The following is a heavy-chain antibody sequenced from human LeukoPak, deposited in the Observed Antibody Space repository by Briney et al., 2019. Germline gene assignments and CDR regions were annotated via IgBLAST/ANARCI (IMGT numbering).Heavy chain of an antibody. CDR3: AKGSHSSYYYDSSGFDY. CDR1: RFTLNTYA. V-gene: IGHV3-23*01. J-gene: IGHJ4*02. D-gene: IGHD3-22*01. Sequence: GGSLRLSCAASRFTLNTYAMSWVRQAPGKGLEWVSAISGSGGTTSYADSVKGRFTISRDNSKNTLYLQMNSLGAEDTAVYYCAKGSHSSYYYDSSGFDYWGQGTLVTVSS. CDR2: ISGSGGTT.